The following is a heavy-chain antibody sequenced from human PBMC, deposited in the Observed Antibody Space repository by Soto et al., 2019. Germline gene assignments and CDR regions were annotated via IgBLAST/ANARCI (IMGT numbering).Heavy chain of an antibody. Sequence: GGSLRLSCAASGFTFSSYWMSWVRQAPGKGLEWVANIKQDGSEKYYVDSVKGRFTISRDNAKNSLYLQMNSLRAEDTAVYYCARDYVQLERRVAFDIWGQGTMVTVSS. V-gene: IGHV3-7*01. J-gene: IGHJ3*02. CDR3: ARDYVQLERRVAFDI. CDR2: IKQDGSEK. CDR1: GFTFSSYW. D-gene: IGHD1-1*01.